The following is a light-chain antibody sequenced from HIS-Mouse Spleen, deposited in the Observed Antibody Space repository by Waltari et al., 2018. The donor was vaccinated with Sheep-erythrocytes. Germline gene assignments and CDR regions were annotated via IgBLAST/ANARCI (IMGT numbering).Light chain of an antibody. CDR3: CSYAGSSTPWV. CDR1: SSDVGSYNL. J-gene: IGLJ3*02. V-gene: IGLV2-23*01. Sequence: QSALTQPASVSGSPGQSITISCTGTSSDVGSYNLVSWYQQHQGKAPKLMIYEGSKRPSGVSNRFSGSKSGNTASLTISELQAEDEADYYCCSYAGSSTPWVFGGGTKLTVL. CDR2: EGS.